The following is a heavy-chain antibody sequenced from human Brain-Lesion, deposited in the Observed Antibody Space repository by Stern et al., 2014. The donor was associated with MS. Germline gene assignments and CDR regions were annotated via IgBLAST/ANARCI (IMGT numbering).Heavy chain of an antibody. CDR3: ARVYNTMCGIVTQRGWGMDV. D-gene: IGHD3-3*01. CDR1: GFTFGNSW. V-gene: IGHV3-7*01. Sequence: EVQLVESGGGLVQPGGSLTISCTAAGFTFGNSWTTWVRQAPGKGLEWEANIKEDGTEKNCVDSVKGRFPISRDHARNPWYLHVNSLRVEDTALDYCARVYNTMCGIVTQRGWGMDVWGQGTTVIVSS. J-gene: IGHJ6*02. CDR2: IKEDGTEK.